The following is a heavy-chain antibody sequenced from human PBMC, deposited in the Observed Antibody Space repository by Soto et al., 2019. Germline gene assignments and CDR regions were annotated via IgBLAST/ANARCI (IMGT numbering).Heavy chain of an antibody. CDR3: ASPFIAARIFVNHYYGMDV. V-gene: IGHV1-69*01. D-gene: IGHD6-6*01. CDR1: GGTFSSYA. J-gene: IGHJ6*02. CDR2: IIPIFGTA. Sequence: QVQLVQSGAEVKKPGSSVKVSCKASGGTFSSYAISWVRQAPGQGLEWMGGIIPIFGTANYAQKFQGRVTITADESTSTAYMELSSLRSEDTAVYYCASPFIAARIFVNHYYGMDVWGQGTTVTVSS.